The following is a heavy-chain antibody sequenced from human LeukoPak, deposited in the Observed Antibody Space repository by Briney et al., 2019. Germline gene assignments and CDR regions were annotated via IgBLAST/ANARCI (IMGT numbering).Heavy chain of an antibody. V-gene: IGHV3-30*03. Sequence: GRSLRLSCAASGFTFSSYGMHWVRQAPGKGLEWVAVISYDGSNKYYADSVKGRFTISRDNSKNTLYLQMNSLRAEDTAVYYCARKRPGDHAWFDPWGQGTLVTVSS. CDR3: ARKRPGDHAWFDP. CDR2: ISYDGSNK. CDR1: GFTFSSYG. J-gene: IGHJ5*02. D-gene: IGHD2-21*02.